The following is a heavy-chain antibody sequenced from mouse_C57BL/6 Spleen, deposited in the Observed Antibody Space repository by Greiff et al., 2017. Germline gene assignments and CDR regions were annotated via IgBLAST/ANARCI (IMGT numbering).Heavy chain of an antibody. CDR2: ISDGGSYT. Sequence: EVQLVESGGGLVKPGGSLKLSCAASGFTFSSYAMSWVRQTPEKRLEWVATISDGGSYTYYPDNVKGRFTISRDNAKNNLYLQMSHLKSEDTAMYYCARDGNYERYFDYWGQGTTLTVSS. CDR1: GFTFSSYA. D-gene: IGHD2-1*01. J-gene: IGHJ2*01. CDR3: ARDGNYERYFDY. V-gene: IGHV5-4*01.